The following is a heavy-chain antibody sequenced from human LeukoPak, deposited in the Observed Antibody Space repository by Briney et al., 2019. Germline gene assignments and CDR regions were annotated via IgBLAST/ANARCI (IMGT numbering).Heavy chain of an antibody. V-gene: IGHV1-69*04. CDR2: IIPILGIA. Sequence: SVKVSRKASGGTFSSYAISWVRQAPGQGLEWMGRIIPILGIANYAQKFQGRVTITADKSTSTAYMELSSLRSEDTAVYYCARDPVVGAARPYYYYYGMDVWGQGTTVTVSS. CDR3: ARDPVVGAARPYYYYYGMDV. D-gene: IGHD1-26*01. CDR1: GGTFSSYA. J-gene: IGHJ6*02.